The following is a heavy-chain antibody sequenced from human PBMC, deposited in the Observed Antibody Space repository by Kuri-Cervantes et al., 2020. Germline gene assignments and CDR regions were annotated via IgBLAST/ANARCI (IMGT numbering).Heavy chain of an antibody. V-gene: IGHV4-38-2*02. CDR2: INHSGST. D-gene: IGHD6-19*01. J-gene: IGHJ4*02. Sequence: SETLSLTCTVSGYSISSGYYWGWIRQPPGKGLEWIGEINHSGSTNYNPSLKSRVTISVDTSKNQFSLKLSSVTAADTAVYYCAKAVKQWPDSYLDYWGQGTLVTVSS. CDR1: GYSISSGYY. CDR3: AKAVKQWPDSYLDY.